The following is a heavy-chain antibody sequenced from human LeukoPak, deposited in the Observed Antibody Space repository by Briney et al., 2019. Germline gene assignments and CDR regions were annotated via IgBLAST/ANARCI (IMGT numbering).Heavy chain of an antibody. Sequence: GSLRLSCAASGFTVRTHSMSWVRQAPGKGLGWVSVIYGGGSTYYADSVNGRFTISRDSSKNTLFLQMNSLRAEDTALYYCASAREYCGGAECYEYFQHWGQGTLVTVSS. CDR3: ASAREYCGGAECYEYFQH. J-gene: IGHJ1*01. D-gene: IGHD2-21*01. V-gene: IGHV3-53*01. CDR1: GFTVRTHS. CDR2: IYGGGST.